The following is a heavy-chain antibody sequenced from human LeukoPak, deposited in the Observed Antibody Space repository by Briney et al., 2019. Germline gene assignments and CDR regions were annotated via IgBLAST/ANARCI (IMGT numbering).Heavy chain of an antibody. CDR2: INPNSGGT. CDR3: AREVGGTTLDFQH. CDR1: GYTFTDYH. Sequence: ASVKVSCKASGYTFTDYHMHWVRQAPGQGPEWMGRINPNSGGTNYAQKFQGRVTMTRDTSISTAYMELSRLRSDDTAVYYCAREVGGTTLDFQHWGQGTLVTVSS. D-gene: IGHD1-26*01. V-gene: IGHV1-2*06. J-gene: IGHJ1*01.